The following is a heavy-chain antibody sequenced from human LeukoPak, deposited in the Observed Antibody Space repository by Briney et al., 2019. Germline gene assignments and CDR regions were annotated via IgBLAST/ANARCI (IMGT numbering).Heavy chain of an antibody. Sequence: GASLQISCKGSGYRFTNYWIGWVRRMPGKGLAGMGIIYPDDSDTRYSPSFQGQITISADKSISTAYLQWSSLKASDTAMYYCARPRGRQQLVPFDYWGQGTLVTVSS. D-gene: IGHD6-13*01. V-gene: IGHV5-51*01. CDR3: ARPRGRQQLVPFDY. CDR2: IYPDDSDT. CDR1: GYRFTNYW. J-gene: IGHJ4*02.